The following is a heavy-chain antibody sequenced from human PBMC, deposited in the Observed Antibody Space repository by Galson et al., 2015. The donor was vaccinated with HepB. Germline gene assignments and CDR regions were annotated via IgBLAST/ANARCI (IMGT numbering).Heavy chain of an antibody. Sequence: SLRLSCAASGFTFSSYSMNWVRQAPGKGLEWVSSISSSSSYIYYADSVKGRFTISRDNAKNSLYLQMNSLRAEDTAVYYCARGGGMATIEIDYWGQGTLVTVSS. D-gene: IGHD5-24*01. V-gene: IGHV3-21*01. CDR1: GFTFSSYS. CDR2: ISSSSSYI. CDR3: ARGGGMATIEIDY. J-gene: IGHJ4*02.